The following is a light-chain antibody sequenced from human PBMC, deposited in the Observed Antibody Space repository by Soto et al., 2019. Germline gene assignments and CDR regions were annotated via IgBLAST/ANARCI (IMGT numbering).Light chain of an antibody. CDR1: SSDVGRYNY. CDR2: EVS. V-gene: IGLV2-14*01. J-gene: IGLJ3*02. CDR3: CSYTSSSTV. Sequence: QSALTQPASVSGSPGQSITISCTGTSSDVGRYNYVSWYQQHPGKAPKLMIYEVSNRPSGVSNRFSGSKSGNTASLTISGLQAEDEANFYCCSYTSSSTVFGGGTKVTVL.